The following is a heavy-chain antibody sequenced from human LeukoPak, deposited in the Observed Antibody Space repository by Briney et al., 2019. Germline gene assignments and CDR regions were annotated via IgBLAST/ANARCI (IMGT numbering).Heavy chain of an antibody. CDR3: ARDGVRVTYTSGWYYFDY. J-gene: IGHJ4*02. CDR2: IYYIGST. V-gene: IGHV4-59*01. Sequence: SETLSLTCTVSGGSISSYYWSWIRQPPGKGLEWIGYIYYIGSTNYNPSLKSRVTISVDTSKNQFSLKLSSVTAADTAVYFCARDGVRVTYTSGWYYFDYWGQGTLVTVSS. D-gene: IGHD6-19*01. CDR1: GGSISSYY.